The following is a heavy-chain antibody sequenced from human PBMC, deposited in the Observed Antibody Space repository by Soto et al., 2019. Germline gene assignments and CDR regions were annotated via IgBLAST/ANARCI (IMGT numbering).Heavy chain of an antibody. D-gene: IGHD6-19*01. Sequence: ASVKVSCKGSGYTFSNNDINWVRQAPGQGLEWMGWVNPQSGNRAYAQKFQERVTITRDMSTSTAYMELSSLRSEDTAVYYCAAMGIAVADTFDYWGQGTLVTVSS. CDR2: VNPQSGNR. CDR1: GYTFSNND. CDR3: AAMGIAVADTFDY. J-gene: IGHJ4*02. V-gene: IGHV1-8*01.